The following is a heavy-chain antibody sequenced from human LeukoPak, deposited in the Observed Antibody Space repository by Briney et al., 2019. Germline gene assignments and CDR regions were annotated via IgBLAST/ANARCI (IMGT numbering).Heavy chain of an antibody. CDR3: ARVIPFWSGYYEGTFDP. CDR2: IYTSGST. J-gene: IGHJ5*02. Sequence: SETLSLTCTVSGGSITSGSFYWSWIRQPAGKGLEWIGRIYTSGSTNYNPSLKSRVTISVDTSKNQFSLKLSSVTAADTAVYYCARVIPFWSGYYEGTFDPWGQGTLVTVSS. V-gene: IGHV4-61*02. CDR1: GGSITSGSFY. D-gene: IGHD3-3*01.